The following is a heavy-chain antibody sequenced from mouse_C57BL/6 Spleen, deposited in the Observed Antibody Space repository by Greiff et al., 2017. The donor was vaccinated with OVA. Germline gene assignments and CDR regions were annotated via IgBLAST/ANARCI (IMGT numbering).Heavy chain of an antibody. CDR2: ISYDGSN. CDR1: GYSITSGYY. V-gene: IGHV3-6*01. J-gene: IGHJ1*03. Sequence: EVPLQESGPGLVKPSQSLSLTCSFTGYSITSGYYWYWIRQFPGNKLEWMGYISYDGSNNYNPSLKNRISITRDTSKNQFFLKLNSGTPEDTATYYCAGENYYGRRYFDVWGTGTTVTVSS. CDR3: AGENYYGRRYFDV. D-gene: IGHD1-1*01.